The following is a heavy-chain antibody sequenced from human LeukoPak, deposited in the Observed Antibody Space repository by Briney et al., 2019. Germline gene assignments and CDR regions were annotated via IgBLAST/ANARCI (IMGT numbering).Heavy chain of an antibody. D-gene: IGHD2-2*01. CDR1: GGTLSSYA. CDR3: AGLRHNGFYQHWFDP. Sequence: ASVKLSCKASGGTLSSYAISWVRQAPGQGLEWMGGIIPIFGTANYALKFQGRVTITADKSTSTAYMELSSLKASDTAMYYCAGLRHNGFYQHWFDPWGQGTLVTVSS. J-gene: IGHJ5*02. V-gene: IGHV1-69*06. CDR2: IIPIFGTA.